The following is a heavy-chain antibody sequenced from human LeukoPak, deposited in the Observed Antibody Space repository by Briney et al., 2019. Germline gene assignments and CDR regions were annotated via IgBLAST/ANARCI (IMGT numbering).Heavy chain of an antibody. V-gene: IGHV1-69*04. CDR2: IIPILGIA. CDR3: ARDRPGYSGYDDQGVDWFDP. CDR1: GGTFSSYT. Sequence: SVKVSCKASGGTFSSYTISWVRQAPGQGLEWMGRIIPILGIANYAQKFQGRVTITADKSTSTAYMELSSLRSEDTAVYYCARDRPGYSGYDDQGVDWFDPWGQGTLVTGSS. J-gene: IGHJ5*02. D-gene: IGHD5-12*01.